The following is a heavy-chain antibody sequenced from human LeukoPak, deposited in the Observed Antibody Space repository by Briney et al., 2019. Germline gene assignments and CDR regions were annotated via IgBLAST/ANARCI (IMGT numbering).Heavy chain of an antibody. Sequence: PSETLFLTCTVSGGSVSSGSYYWSWIRQPPGKGLEWIGYIYYSGGTNYNPSLKSRVTISVDTSKNQFSLKLSSVTAADTAVYYCARVGYSYDIGLGAFDIWGQGTMVTVSS. CDR2: IYYSGGT. D-gene: IGHD5-18*01. J-gene: IGHJ3*02. CDR3: ARVGYSYDIGLGAFDI. CDR1: GGSVSSGSYY. V-gene: IGHV4-61*01.